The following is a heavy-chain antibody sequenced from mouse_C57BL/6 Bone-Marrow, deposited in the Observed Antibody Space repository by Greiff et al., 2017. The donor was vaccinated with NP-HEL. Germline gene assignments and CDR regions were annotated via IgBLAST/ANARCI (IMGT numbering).Heavy chain of an antibody. J-gene: IGHJ3*01. CDR2: ISSGGSYT. V-gene: IGHV5-6*01. CDR1: GFTFSSYG. Sequence: EVNVVESGGDLVKPGGSLKLSCAASGFTFSSYGMSWVRQTPDKRLEWVATISSGGSYTYYPDSVKGRFTISRDNAKNTLYLQMSSLKSEDTDMYYCASPYDYDVAWFAYWGQGTLVTVSA. D-gene: IGHD2-4*01. CDR3: ASPYDYDVAWFAY.